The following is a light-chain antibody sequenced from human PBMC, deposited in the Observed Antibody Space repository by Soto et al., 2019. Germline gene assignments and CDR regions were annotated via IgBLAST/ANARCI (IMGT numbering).Light chain of an antibody. Sequence: DIQMTQSPSSLSASVGDRVTITCRASQSISNYLNWYQQKPGKAPKLLIYAASSLQSGVPSRCSGRGSGTDFTLTISSLQPEDFATYSFQQRYTSLFTFGPGTNVDIK. CDR1: QSISNY. V-gene: IGKV1-39*01. CDR2: AAS. CDR3: QQRYTSLFT. J-gene: IGKJ3*01.